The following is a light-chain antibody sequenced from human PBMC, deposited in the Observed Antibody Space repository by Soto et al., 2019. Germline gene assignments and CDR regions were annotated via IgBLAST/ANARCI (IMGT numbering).Light chain of an antibody. Sequence: QLVLTQPPSASGTPGQRVTFSCSGSSSNIGSNYVYWYQQFPGTAPKLLIYRNDQRPSGVPDRFSGSKSGTSASLAISGLRSDDEADYYCAAWDDSLSGPVFGGGTKLTVL. CDR3: AAWDDSLSGPV. V-gene: IGLV1-47*01. CDR2: RND. CDR1: SSNIGSNY. J-gene: IGLJ2*01.